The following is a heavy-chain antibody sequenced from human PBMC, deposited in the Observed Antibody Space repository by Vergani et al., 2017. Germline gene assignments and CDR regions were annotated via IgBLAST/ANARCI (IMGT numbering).Heavy chain of an antibody. CDR2: ISGSGGST. J-gene: IGHJ4*02. CDR3: ARDCGSTQRPGRYYFDY. D-gene: IGHD2-21*01. V-gene: IGHV3-23*01. CDR1: GFTFSSYA. Sequence: EVQLLESGGGLVQPGGSLRLSCAASGFTFSSYAMSWVRQAPGKGLEWVSAISGSGGSTYYADSVKGRFTISRDNSKNTLYLQMNSLRAEDTAVYYCARDCGSTQRPGRYYFDYWGQRTLVTVSS.